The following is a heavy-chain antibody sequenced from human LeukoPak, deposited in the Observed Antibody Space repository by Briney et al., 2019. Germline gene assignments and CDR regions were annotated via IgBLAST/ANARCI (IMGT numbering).Heavy chain of an antibody. D-gene: IGHD2-2*01. CDR1: GFTFSNYL. CDR3: VSLGYCSTSSCQP. J-gene: IGHJ4*02. CDR2: ITSDGSST. V-gene: IGHV3-74*01. Sequence: PGGSLRLSCAASGFTFSNYLMHWVRQAPGTGLVWVSRITSDGSSTHYADSVKGRFTISRDNAKNTLYLQMNSLTAEDTAVYYCVSLGYCSTSSCQPWGQGTLVTVSS.